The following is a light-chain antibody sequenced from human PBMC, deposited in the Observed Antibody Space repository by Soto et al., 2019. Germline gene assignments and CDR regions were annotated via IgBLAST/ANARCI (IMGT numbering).Light chain of an antibody. CDR2: GAS. V-gene: IGKV3-20*01. J-gene: IGKJ4*01. CDR1: QSVTSNF. CDR3: QQYASSPLT. Sequence: EIVLTQSPGTLSLSPGEIATLSCSASQSVTSNFVAWYAQKPGQAPRLLIHGASSRSTGIPDRFSGSGSGTDFTLTISRLEPEDFAVFYCQQYASSPLTFGGGTKVEIK.